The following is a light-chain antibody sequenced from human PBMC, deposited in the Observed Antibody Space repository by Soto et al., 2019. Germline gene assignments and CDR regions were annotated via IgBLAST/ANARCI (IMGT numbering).Light chain of an antibody. CDR1: QSVSRW. CDR3: QRYNDYSTWT. CDR2: DAS. V-gene: IGKV1-5*01. J-gene: IGKJ1*01. Sequence: DIQMTQSPSTLSASVGDRVTITSRASQSVSRWLAWYQQKTGKAPKVLIWDASSLQRGVPSRFSGSGSGTEFTLTVSSLQSDDFATYYCQRYNDYSTWTFDQATKVEFK.